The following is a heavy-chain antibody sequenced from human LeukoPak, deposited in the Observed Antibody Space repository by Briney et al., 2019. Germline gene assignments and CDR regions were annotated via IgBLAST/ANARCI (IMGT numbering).Heavy chain of an antibody. Sequence: PSETLSLTCTVSGGSISSYYWSWIRQPPGKGLEWIGSIYYSGSTYYNPSLKSRVTISVDTSKNQFSLKLRSVTAADTAVYYCARDYGDIPPDWYYDLWGRGTLVTVSS. D-gene: IGHD4-17*01. CDR2: IYYSGST. CDR1: GGSISSYY. J-gene: IGHJ2*01. V-gene: IGHV4-59*01. CDR3: ARDYGDIPPDWYYDL.